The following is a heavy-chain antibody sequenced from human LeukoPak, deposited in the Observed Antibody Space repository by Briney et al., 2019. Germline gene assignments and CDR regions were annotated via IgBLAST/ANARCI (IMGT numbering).Heavy chain of an antibody. Sequence: QPGRSLRLSCAGSGFTFSSYAMHWVRQAPGKGLEWVSYIRSSSSTIYYADSVKGRFTISRDNAKNSLYLQMNSLRAEDTAVYYCARDPSSGWYLKGWFDPWGQGTLVTVSS. CDR2: IRSSSSTI. CDR1: GFTFSSYA. D-gene: IGHD6-19*01. V-gene: IGHV3-48*01. CDR3: ARDPSSGWYLKGWFDP. J-gene: IGHJ5*02.